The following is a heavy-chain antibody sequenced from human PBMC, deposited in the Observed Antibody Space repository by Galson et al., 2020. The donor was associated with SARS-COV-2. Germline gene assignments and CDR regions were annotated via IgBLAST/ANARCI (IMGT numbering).Heavy chain of an antibody. D-gene: IGHD6-19*01. CDR1: GGTFSSYA. CDR2: IIPIFGTA. CDR3: ARGGIAVAGTPPYYYYGMDV. V-gene: IGHV1-69*13. J-gene: IGHJ6*02. Sequence: SVKVSCKASGGTFSSYAISWVRQAPGQGLEWMGGIIPIFGTANYAQKFQGRVTITADESTSTAYMELSSLRSEDTAVYYCARGGIAVAGTPPYYYYGMDVWGQGTTVTVSS.